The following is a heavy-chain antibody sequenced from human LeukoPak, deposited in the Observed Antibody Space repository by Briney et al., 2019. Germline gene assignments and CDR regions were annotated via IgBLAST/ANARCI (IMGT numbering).Heavy chain of an antibody. Sequence: PGGSLRLSCAASGFTFSNAWMSWVRQAPGKGLEWVGRIKSKTDGGTTDYAAPVKGRFTISRDDSKNTLYLQMNSLKTEDTAVYYCTTALRYCTNGVCYPDYYYYGMDVWGQGTTVTVSS. CDR1: GFTFSNAW. CDR2: IKSKTDGGTT. CDR3: TTALRYCTNGVCYPDYYYYGMDV. J-gene: IGHJ6*02. V-gene: IGHV3-15*01. D-gene: IGHD2-8*01.